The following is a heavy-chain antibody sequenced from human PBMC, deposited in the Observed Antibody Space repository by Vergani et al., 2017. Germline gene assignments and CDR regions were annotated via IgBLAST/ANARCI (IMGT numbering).Heavy chain of an antibody. D-gene: IGHD1-26*01. CDR3: ARDGWELLDYFNYMDV. CDR1: GFTFSNYW. Sequence: EVQLLESGGGLVQPGGSLRLSCTASGFTFSNYWMQWVRQAPGKGLMWVSRINSDGDSTSYADSVKGRFTISRDNAKNTLYLQMDSLRAEDTAVYYCARDGWELLDYFNYMDVWGKGTTVTVSS. J-gene: IGHJ6*03. V-gene: IGHV3-74*01. CDR2: INSDGDST.